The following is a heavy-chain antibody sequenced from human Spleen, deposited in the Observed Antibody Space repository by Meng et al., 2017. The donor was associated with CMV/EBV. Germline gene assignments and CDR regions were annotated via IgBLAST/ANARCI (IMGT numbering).Heavy chain of an antibody. CDR2: IFYSGRT. CDR1: GGSIRRASHY. D-gene: IGHD1-26*01. Sequence: FSGGSIRRASHYWGWIRQPPGKGLEWIGSIFYSGRTHYNPSLRSRVTISVDTSKNQFSLKLSSVTAADTAVYYCAREMPSGYWYFDLWGRGTLVTVSS. V-gene: IGHV4-39*07. J-gene: IGHJ2*01. CDR3: AREMPSGYWYFDL.